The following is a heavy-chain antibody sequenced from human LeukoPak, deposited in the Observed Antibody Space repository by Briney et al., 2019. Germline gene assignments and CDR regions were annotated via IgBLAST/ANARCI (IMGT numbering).Heavy chain of an antibody. D-gene: IGHD6-19*01. CDR3: STGDRGWQDY. V-gene: IGHV3-15*01. Sequence: PGGSLRLSCAASGLDFRNAWMSWVRQAPGKGLEWVAHIKRNTDPGTTSYVAPVESRFTVSRDDSKNTLYLQMNSLKIEDTGVYYCSTGDRGWQDYWGRGTLVTVSS. CDR2: IKRNTDPGTT. J-gene: IGHJ4*02. CDR1: GLDFRNAW.